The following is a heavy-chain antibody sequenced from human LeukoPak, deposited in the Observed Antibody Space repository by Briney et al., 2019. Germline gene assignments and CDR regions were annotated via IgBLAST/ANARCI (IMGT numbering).Heavy chain of an antibody. CDR3: ARDKSRSGWPNYYYYGMDV. D-gene: IGHD6-19*01. V-gene: IGHV3-7*03. CDR1: GFTFSNYW. J-gene: IGHJ6*01. CDR2: IKQDGSEK. Sequence: GGSLRLSCAASGFTFSNYWMSWVRQAPGKGLEWVANIKQDGSEKYYVGSVKGRFTISRDNAKNSLYLQMNSLRAEDTAVYYCARDKSRSGWPNYYYYGMDVWGQGTTVTVSS.